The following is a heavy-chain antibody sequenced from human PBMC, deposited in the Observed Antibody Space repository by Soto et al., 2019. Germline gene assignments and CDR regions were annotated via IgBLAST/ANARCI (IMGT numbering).Heavy chain of an antibody. D-gene: IGHD6-6*01. Sequence: WSLSLFFEACGFTFSIYGIHCLRQAPGKGLEWVAVISYDGSNKYYADSLKGRFTISRHNYKNTLYLKMNSLRAENKAVYYCVKDPKLGISWLDPWGKGTLVTF. CDR1: GFTFSIYG. CDR2: ISYDGSNK. CDR3: VKDPKLGISWLDP. J-gene: IGHJ5*02. V-gene: IGHV3-30*18.